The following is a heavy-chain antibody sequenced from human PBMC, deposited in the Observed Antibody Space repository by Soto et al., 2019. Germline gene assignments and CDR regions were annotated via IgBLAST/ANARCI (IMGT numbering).Heavy chain of an antibody. CDR2: IYHSGST. J-gene: IGHJ5*02. Sequence: QVQLQESGPGLVKPSGTLSLTCAVSGGSVSSSNWWTWVRQPPGKGLEWIGEIYHSGSTNYNPSLKSRVTLSVDKSKNQFSLKLSSVTAADTAVYYCARDSVDTTIRGFDPWGQGTLVTVSS. CDR1: GGSVSSSNW. D-gene: IGHD5-18*01. CDR3: ARDSVDTTIRGFDP. V-gene: IGHV4-4*02.